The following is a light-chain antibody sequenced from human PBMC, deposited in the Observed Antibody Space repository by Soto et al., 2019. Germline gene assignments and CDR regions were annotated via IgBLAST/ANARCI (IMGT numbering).Light chain of an antibody. CDR3: QQRYNWPIT. CDR1: QSVSGY. CDR2: ADS. V-gene: IGKV3-11*01. J-gene: IGKJ5*01. Sequence: DIVLTQSPSTLSVSPGERATLSCRASQSVSGYLGWYQQKPGQAPRLLIYADSNRATGIPARFSGSGSGTDFTLTISSLEPEDFSVYYCQQRYNWPITFGQGTRLEIK.